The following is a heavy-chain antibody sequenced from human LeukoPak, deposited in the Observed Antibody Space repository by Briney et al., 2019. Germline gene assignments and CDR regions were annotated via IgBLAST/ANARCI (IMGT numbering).Heavy chain of an antibody. V-gene: IGHV4-34*01. J-gene: IGHJ4*02. CDR3: ARGTAWGYYGSGSYYY. CDR1: GGSFSGYY. Sequence: PSETLSLTCAGYGGSFSGYYWSWIRQPPGKGLEWIGEINHSGSTNYNPSLKSRVTISVDTSKNQFSLKLSSVTAADTAVYYCARGTAWGYYGSGSYYYWGRGTLVAVSS. CDR2: INHSGST. D-gene: IGHD3-10*01.